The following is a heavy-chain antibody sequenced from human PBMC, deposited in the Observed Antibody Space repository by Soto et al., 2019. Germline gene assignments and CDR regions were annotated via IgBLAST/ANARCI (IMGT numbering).Heavy chain of an antibody. CDR2: ISAYNGNT. Sequence: ASVKVSCKASGYTFTSYGISWVRQAPGQGLEWMGWISAYNGNTNYAQKLQGRVTMTTDTSTSTAYMELRSLRSDDTAVYYCAREGSWPYYYYGMDVWGQGTKVTVSS. CDR3: AREGSWPYYYYGMDV. V-gene: IGHV1-18*01. J-gene: IGHJ6*02. D-gene: IGHD6-13*01. CDR1: GYTFTSYG.